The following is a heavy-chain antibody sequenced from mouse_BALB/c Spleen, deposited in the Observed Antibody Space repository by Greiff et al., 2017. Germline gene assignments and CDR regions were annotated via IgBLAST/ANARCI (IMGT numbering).Heavy chain of an antibody. CDR2: ISSGGSYT. V-gene: IGHV5-6*01. Sequence: EVKLMESGGDLVKPGGSLKLSCAASGFTFSSYGMSWVRQTPDKRLEWVATISSGGSYTYYPDSVKGRFTISRDNAKNTLYLQMSSLKSEDTAMYYCARDPRTWFAYWGQGTLVTVSA. CDR3: ARDPRTWFAY. J-gene: IGHJ3*01. CDR1: GFTFSSYG.